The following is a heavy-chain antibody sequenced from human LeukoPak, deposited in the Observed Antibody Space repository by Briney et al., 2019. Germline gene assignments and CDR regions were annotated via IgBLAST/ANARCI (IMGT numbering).Heavy chain of an antibody. CDR1: GFTFSSYA. Sequence: GGSLRLSCAGSGFTFSSYAMSWVRQAPGKGLEWVSSISSSSSYIYYADSVKGRFTISRDNAKNSLYLQMNSLRAEDTAVYYCARAHLGKSYYYYYGMDVWGQGTTVTVSS. J-gene: IGHJ6*02. D-gene: IGHD3-10*01. CDR2: ISSSSSYI. V-gene: IGHV3-21*01. CDR3: ARAHLGKSYYYYYGMDV.